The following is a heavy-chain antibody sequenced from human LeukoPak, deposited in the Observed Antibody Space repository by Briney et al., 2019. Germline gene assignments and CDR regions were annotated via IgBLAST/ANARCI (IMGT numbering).Heavy chain of an antibody. CDR2: ISTRGTTI. CDR1: TFIFSSYS. CDR3: VRGPAYSSGPDYFDY. Sequence: PGGSLRLSCAASTFIFSSYSMNWVRQAPGKGLEWVSYISTRGTTIYYADSVKGRFTLSRDDAKNSLSLQMNSLRADDTAVYYCVRGPAYSSGPDYFDYWGQGTLVTVSS. D-gene: IGHD6-19*01. V-gene: IGHV3-48*04. J-gene: IGHJ4*02.